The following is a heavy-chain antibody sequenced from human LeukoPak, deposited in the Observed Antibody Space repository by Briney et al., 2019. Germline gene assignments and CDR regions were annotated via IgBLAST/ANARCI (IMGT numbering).Heavy chain of an antibody. Sequence: GASVKVSCKASGYRFSDSYLHWVRQAPGQGLEWMGWIIPNSGGTNYAQKFQGRVTMTRDTSISTAYMELSRLRSDDTAVYYCARIEYSSYHDAFDIWGQGTMVTVSS. CDR1: GYRFSDSY. CDR3: ARIEYSSYHDAFDI. CDR2: IIPNSGGT. J-gene: IGHJ3*02. V-gene: IGHV1-2*02. D-gene: IGHD6-6*01.